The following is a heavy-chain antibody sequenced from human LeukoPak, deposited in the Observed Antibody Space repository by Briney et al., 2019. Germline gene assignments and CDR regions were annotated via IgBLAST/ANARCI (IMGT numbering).Heavy chain of an antibody. D-gene: IGHD5-18*01. V-gene: IGHV3-30-3*01. Sequence: GGSPRLSCAASGFTFSSYAMHWVRQAPGKGLEWVAVISYDGSNKYYADSVKGRFTISRDNSKNTLYLQMNSLRAEDTAVYYCARDRYSYGCFDYWGQGTLVTVFS. J-gene: IGHJ4*02. CDR3: ARDRYSYGCFDY. CDR2: ISYDGSNK. CDR1: GFTFSSYA.